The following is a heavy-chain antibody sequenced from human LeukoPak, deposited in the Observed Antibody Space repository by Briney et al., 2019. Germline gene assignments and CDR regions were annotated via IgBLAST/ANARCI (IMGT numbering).Heavy chain of an antibody. CDR3: ARYSGYDYYYYYGMDV. CDR1: GGTFSSYA. J-gene: IGHJ6*02. CDR2: IIPIFGTA. V-gene: IGHV1-69*13. Sequence: ASVKVSCTASGGTFSSYAISWVRQAPGQGLEWMGGIIPIFGTANYAQKFQGRVTITADESTSTAYMELSSLRSEDTAVYYCARYSGYDYYYYYGMDVWGQGTTVTVSS. D-gene: IGHD5-12*01.